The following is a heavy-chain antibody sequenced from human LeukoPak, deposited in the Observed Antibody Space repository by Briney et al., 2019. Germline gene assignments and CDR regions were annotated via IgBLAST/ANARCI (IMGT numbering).Heavy chain of an antibody. CDR3: AREGLLWFGEFPYYFDY. D-gene: IGHD3-10*01. CDR2: TYYRSKWYN. J-gene: IGHJ4*02. CDR1: GDSVSSNSAA. Sequence: SQTLSLTCAISGDSVSSNSAAWNWIRQSPSRGLERLGRTYYRSKWYNDYAVSVKSRITINPDTSKNQFSLQLNSVTPEDTAVYYCAREGLLWFGEFPYYFDYWGQGTLVTVSS. V-gene: IGHV6-1*01.